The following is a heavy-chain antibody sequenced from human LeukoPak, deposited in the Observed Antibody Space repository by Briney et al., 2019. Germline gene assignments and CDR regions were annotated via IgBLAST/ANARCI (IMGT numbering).Heavy chain of an antibody. CDR2: IYPGDSDT. V-gene: IGHV5-51*01. Sequence: GESLKISCKGSGYSFTNYWVGWVRQMPGKGLEWMGIIYPGDSDTRYSPSFQGQVTISADKSISTAYLQWSSLKASDTAMYYCARQISDSTGYPDYWGQGTLVTVSS. D-gene: IGHD3-22*01. CDR3: ARQISDSTGYPDY. J-gene: IGHJ4*02. CDR1: GYSFTNYW.